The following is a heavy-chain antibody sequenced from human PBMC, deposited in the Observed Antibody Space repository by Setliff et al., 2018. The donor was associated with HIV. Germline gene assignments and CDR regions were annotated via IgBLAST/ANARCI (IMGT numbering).Heavy chain of an antibody. CDR2: INTNTGHP. J-gene: IGHJ3*02. CDR3: ARAGWCRGGPCYAGIFDI. CDR1: GYTLSDYD. V-gene: IGHV7-4-1*02. D-gene: IGHD2-15*01. Sequence: ASVKVSCKASGYTLSDYDIHWLRQAPGQGLEFMAWINTNTGHPTYAQGFTGRGRFVFSLDASVSTAYLEISGLKAEDSALYSCARAGWCRGGPCYAGIFDIWGQGTMVTVSS.